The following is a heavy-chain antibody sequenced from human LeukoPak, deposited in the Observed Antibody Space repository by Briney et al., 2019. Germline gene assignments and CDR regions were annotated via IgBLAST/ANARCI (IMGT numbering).Heavy chain of an antibody. Sequence: PGESLKISCMGSGYSFTSYWIGCVRQMPGKGLEGMGIIYPGDSDTRYSPSFRGQVTMSADKSISTVYLQWSSLKASDSALYYCGRRYCSGCTCLDYWGQGTLVTVSS. CDR3: GRRYCSGCTCLDY. CDR2: IYPGDSDT. V-gene: IGHV5-51*01. J-gene: IGHJ4*02. D-gene: IGHD2-15*01. CDR1: GYSFTSYW.